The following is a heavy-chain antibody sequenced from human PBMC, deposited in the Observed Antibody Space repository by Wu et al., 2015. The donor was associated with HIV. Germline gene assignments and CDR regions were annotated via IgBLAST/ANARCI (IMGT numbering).Heavy chain of an antibody. CDR3: ARRGIGRYCSGANCYIDQ. D-gene: IGHD2-15*01. Sequence: QVQLVQSGAEVKKPGTSIKVSCKASGYAFSDYYIHWVRQAPGQGLECIGWINPNTGRTSFSQKFQGRVTMTKTTSIGTAYLELSRLKSDDTAIYYCARRGIGRYCSGANCYIDQWGQGTLVTVSS. CDR1: GYAFSDYY. V-gene: IGHV1-2*02. J-gene: IGHJ4*02. CDR2: INPNTGRT.